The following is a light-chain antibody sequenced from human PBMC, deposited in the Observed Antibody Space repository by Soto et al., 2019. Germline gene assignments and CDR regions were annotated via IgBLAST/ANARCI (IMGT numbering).Light chain of an antibody. CDR3: CSSSYTGTFTDV. Sequence: QSALTQPASVSGSPGQSITISCTGTSSDIGSNNIVSWYQQHPGKAPKLMIYEATKRPSGVSDRFSGSKSGNTASLTISGLQAEDEADYYCCSSSYTGTFTDVFGTGTKVTVL. J-gene: IGLJ1*01. CDR1: SSDIGSNNI. V-gene: IGLV2-23*02. CDR2: EAT.